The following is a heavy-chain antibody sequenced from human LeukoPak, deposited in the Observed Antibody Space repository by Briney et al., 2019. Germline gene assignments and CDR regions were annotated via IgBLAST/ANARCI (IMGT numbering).Heavy chain of an antibody. CDR3: ASRGGGIAAAGKYF. CDR2: INHSGST. V-gene: IGHV4-34*01. CDR1: GGSFSGYY. D-gene: IGHD6-13*01. Sequence: SETLSLTCAVYGGSFSGYYWSWIRQPPGKGLEWIGEINHSGSTNYNPSLKSRVTISVDTSKNQFSLKLSSVTAADTAVYYWASRGGGIAAAGKYFWGQGTLVTVSS. J-gene: IGHJ4*02.